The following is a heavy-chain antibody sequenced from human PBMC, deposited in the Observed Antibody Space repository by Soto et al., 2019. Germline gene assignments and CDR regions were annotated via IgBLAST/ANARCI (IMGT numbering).Heavy chain of an antibody. CDR1: GFTFSSYA. V-gene: IGHV3-23*01. CDR3: AKDQLAVAGLNWFDP. J-gene: IGHJ5*02. CDR2: ISGSGGST. D-gene: IGHD6-19*01. Sequence: GGSLRLSCAASGFTFSSYAMSWVRQAPGKGLEWVSVISGSGGSTYYADSVKGRFTISRDNSKNTLYLQMSSLRAEDTAVYYCAKDQLAVAGLNWFDPWGQGTLVTVSS.